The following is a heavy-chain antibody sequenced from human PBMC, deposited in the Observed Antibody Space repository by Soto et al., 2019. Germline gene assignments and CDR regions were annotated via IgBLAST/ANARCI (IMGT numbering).Heavy chain of an antibody. CDR1: GGSISSGDYY. CDR2: TYYSGST. J-gene: IGHJ4*02. V-gene: IGHV4-30-4*01. CDR3: ARGLYSSSRPSYYFDY. D-gene: IGHD6-6*01. Sequence: SETLSLTCTVSGGSISSGDYYWSWIRQPPGKGLEWIGYTYYSGSTYYNPSLKSRVTISVDTSKNQFSLKLSSVTAADTAVYYCARGLYSSSRPSYYFDYWGQGTLVTVPQ.